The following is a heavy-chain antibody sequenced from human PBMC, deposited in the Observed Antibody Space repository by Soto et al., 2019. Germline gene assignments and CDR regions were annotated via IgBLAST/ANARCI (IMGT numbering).Heavy chain of an antibody. CDR2: VYHSGGA. CDR3: ASFTPGDV. V-gene: IGHV4-61*01. J-gene: IGHJ6*02. Sequence: PSETLSLTCTVSCGSVSSDLHYWSWIRQPPGKGLEWIGYVYHSGGAKYSPSLKSRVTISIDTSKNQFSLKRNSVTAADTAVYYCASFTPGDVWGQGTTVTVSS. CDR1: CGSVSSDLHY.